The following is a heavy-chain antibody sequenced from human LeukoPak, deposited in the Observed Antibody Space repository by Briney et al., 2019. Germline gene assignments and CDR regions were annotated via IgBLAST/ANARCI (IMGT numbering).Heavy chain of an antibody. J-gene: IGHJ4*02. V-gene: IGHV1-69*05. D-gene: IGHD4-17*01. CDR1: GGTFSSYA. Sequence: SVKVSCKASGGTFSSYAISWVRQAPGQGLEWMGGIIPIFGTANYPQKFQGRVTITTDESTSTAYMELSSLRSEDTAVYYCAGLYGDYVGYWGQGTLVTVSS. CDR3: AGLYGDYVGY. CDR2: IIPIFGTA.